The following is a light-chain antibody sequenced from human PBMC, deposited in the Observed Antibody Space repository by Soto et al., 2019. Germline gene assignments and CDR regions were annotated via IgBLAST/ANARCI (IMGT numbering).Light chain of an antibody. CDR1: QDIRNY. Sequence: QMTQSPSSLSASVGDRVTITCQASQDIRNYLNWYQQKPGKAPKLLIYDAFNLETGVPSRFRGSRSGRDFSLTTSSLQPEDTGTYYCQKYDSLPSLTFGGGTKVEIK. CDR2: DAF. V-gene: IGKV1-33*01. CDR3: QKYDSLPSLT. J-gene: IGKJ4*01.